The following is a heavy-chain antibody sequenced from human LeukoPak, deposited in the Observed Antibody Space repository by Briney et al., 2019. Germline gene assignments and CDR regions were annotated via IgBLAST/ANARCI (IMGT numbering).Heavy chain of an antibody. J-gene: IGHJ4*02. Sequence: SETLSLTCTVSGGSISSYWWSWIRQPPGKGLECIGYIYYSGSTNYNPSLKSRVTISVDTSKNQFSLKLSSVTAADTAVYYCARGSGVTPVDYWGQGTLDTVSS. CDR1: GGSISSYW. CDR2: IYYSGST. CDR3: ARGSGVTPVDY. D-gene: IGHD4-11*01. V-gene: IGHV4-59*01.